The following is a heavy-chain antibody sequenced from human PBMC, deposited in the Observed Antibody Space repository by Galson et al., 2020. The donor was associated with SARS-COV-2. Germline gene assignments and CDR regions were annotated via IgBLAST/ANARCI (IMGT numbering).Heavy chain of an antibody. CDR3: ARDQLEGYNFPFDW. J-gene: IGHJ4*02. Sequence: TGGSLRLSCAASGFTFSSYGMHWVRQAPGKGLEWVAVIWYDGSNKYYADSVKGRLTISRDNSKNTLYLQMNSLRAGDTAVYYCARDQLEGYNFPFDWWGQGTLGTVAS. CDR1: GFTFSSYG. D-gene: IGHD5-12*01. CDR2: IWYDGSNK. V-gene: IGHV3-33*01.